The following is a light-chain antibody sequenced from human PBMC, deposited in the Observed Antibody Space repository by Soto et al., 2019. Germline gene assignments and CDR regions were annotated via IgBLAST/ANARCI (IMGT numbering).Light chain of an antibody. Sequence: DIQMTQSPSSLSASVGDRVTITCRASQGINNSLAWYQQKPWKVPNLLIYAASTLESGVPSRLSGSGPGTDFTLTISGLQHEAVVPYDCQTYNSATFTFGPRTKLDLK. CDR2: AAS. V-gene: IGKV1-27*01. CDR3: QTYNSATFT. J-gene: IGKJ3*01. CDR1: QGINNS.